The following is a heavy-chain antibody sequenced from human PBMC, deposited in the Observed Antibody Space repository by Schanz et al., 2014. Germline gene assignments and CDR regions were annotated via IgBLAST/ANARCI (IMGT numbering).Heavy chain of an antibody. J-gene: IGHJ4*02. CDR3: AKSQGSSFDS. CDR1: GFSLDIFA. D-gene: IGHD6-13*01. Sequence: EVHLLESGGGLVEPGGSLRLSCATSGFSLDIFAVSWVRQAPGKGLEWVSSFNDGGVNKYYADSVKGRFTISSDNSKSTLYLQMSSLRAEDTAVYYCAKSQGSSFDSWVQGTLDTVSS. V-gene: IGHV3-23*01. CDR2: FNDGGVNK.